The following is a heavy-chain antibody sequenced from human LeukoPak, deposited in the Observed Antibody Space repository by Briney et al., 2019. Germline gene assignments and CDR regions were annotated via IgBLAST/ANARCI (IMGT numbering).Heavy chain of an antibody. Sequence: SGTLSLTCTVSGGSISSYYWSWIRQPAGKGLEWIGRIYSTGSTNYNPSLKSRVTMSVDTSKNQFSLRLRSVTAADTAVYYCERQIASAGTAGFDFWGQGALVTVSS. D-gene: IGHD6-13*01. CDR3: ERQIASAGTAGFDF. CDR1: GGSISSYY. V-gene: IGHV4-4*07. CDR2: IYSTGST. J-gene: IGHJ4*02.